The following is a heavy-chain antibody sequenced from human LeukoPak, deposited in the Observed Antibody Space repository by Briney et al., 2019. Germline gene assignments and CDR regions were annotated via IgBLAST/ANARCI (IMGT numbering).Heavy chain of an antibody. J-gene: IGHJ4*02. CDR3: ARAKGVRSPSQLVLDY. CDR2: INPSGGST. CDR1: GYTFTSYY. Sequence: ASVKVSCKASGYTFTSYYMHWVRQAPGQGLEWMGIINPSGGSTSYAQKFQGRVTMTRDTSTSTVYMELSSLRSEDTAVYYCARAKGVRSPSQLVLDYWGQGTLVTVSS. D-gene: IGHD6-6*01. V-gene: IGHV1-46*01.